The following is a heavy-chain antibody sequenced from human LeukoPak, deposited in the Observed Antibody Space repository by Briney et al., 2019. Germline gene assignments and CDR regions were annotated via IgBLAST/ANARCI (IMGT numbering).Heavy chain of an antibody. CDR3: ARDGYSYGLPTDY. Sequence: GGSLRLSCAASGFTFTDFYMSWIRQAPGRGLERISYISSSVGVIYYADSVKGRFSISMDNAKNSLYLQMNSLRAENPAVYYCARDGYSYGLPTDYWGQGTLVTVSS. D-gene: IGHD5-18*01. CDR1: GFTFTDFY. V-gene: IGHV3-11*04. CDR2: ISSSVGVI. J-gene: IGHJ4*02.